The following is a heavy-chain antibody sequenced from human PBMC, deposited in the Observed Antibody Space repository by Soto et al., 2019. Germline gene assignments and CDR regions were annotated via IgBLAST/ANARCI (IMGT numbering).Heavy chain of an antibody. D-gene: IGHD2-15*01. CDR3: ARAPPVTVVAYYYYGMDV. Sequence: QVQLVQSGAEVKKPGASVKVSCKASSYTFTSYGISWVRQAPGQGLEWMGWISAYNGNTNYAQKLQGRVTMTTDTSTSTAYMELRSLRSDDTAVYYCARAPPVTVVAYYYYGMDVWGQGTTVTVSS. CDR2: ISAYNGNT. J-gene: IGHJ6*02. V-gene: IGHV1-18*04. CDR1: SYTFTSYG.